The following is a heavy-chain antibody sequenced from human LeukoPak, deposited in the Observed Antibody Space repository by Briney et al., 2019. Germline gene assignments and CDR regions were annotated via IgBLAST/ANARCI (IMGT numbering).Heavy chain of an antibody. CDR2: ISGSGGST. V-gene: IGHV3-23*01. CDR3: AKDLTTSYYMDV. Sequence: GSLRLSCAASGFTFSSYAMSWVRQAPGKGLEWVSAISGSGGSTYYADSAKGRFTISRDNSKNTLYLQMNSLRAEDTAVYYCAKDLTTSYYMDVWGKGTTVTVSS. J-gene: IGHJ6*03. CDR1: GFTFSSYA. D-gene: IGHD2-2*01.